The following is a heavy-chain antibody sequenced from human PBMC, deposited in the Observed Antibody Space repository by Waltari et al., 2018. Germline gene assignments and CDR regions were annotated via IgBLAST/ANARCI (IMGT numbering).Heavy chain of an antibody. J-gene: IGHJ4*02. CDR1: GFTFSMHW. D-gene: IGHD3-3*01. CDR2: IKNDGRIT. CDR3: VRGGSNGVVRPLDY. V-gene: IGHV3-74*01. Sequence: EVQLVESGGGLVQPGWSLRLSCVASGFTFSMHWMDWVCQGPGKGLVWVSRIKNDGRITDYADSVKGRFTISRDNAKNTLYLQMSSLRAEDTGVYYCVRGGSNGVVRPLDYWGQGTLVTVS.